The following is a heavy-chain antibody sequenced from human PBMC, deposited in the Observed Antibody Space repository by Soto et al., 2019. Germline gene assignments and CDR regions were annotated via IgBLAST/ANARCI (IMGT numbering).Heavy chain of an antibody. J-gene: IGHJ3*02. D-gene: IGHD3-10*01. CDR1: GYTFTSYG. CDR2: ISAYNGNT. Sequence: GASVKVSCKASGYTFTSYGISWVRQAPGQGLEWMGWISAYNGNTNYAQKLQGRVTMTTDTSTSTAYMELRSLRSDDTAVYYCTTGSNHFLMEDAFDIWGQGTLVTVSS. CDR3: TTGSNHFLMEDAFDI. V-gene: IGHV1-18*01.